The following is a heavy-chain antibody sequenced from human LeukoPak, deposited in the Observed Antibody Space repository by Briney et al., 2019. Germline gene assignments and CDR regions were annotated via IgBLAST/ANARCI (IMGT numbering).Heavy chain of an antibody. CDR3: AKLSGSYSDY. Sequence: GGSLRLSCAASGFTFSSYAMTWVPQAPGKGLECGSGISGGGSSTYYADSVKGRYTIARDNSKNTLYLQMNSLRAEDTAVYYCAKLSGSYSDYWGQGTLVTVSS. D-gene: IGHD1-26*01. CDR2: ISGGGSST. J-gene: IGHJ4*02. V-gene: IGHV3-23*01. CDR1: GFTFSSYA.